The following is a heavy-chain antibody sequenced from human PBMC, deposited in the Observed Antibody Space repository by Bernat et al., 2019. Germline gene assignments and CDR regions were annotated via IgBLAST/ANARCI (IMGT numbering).Heavy chain of an antibody. CDR3: GRGDYGSGSYSLHEPYYDYYGMDV. J-gene: IGHJ6*02. CDR1: GFTFSSYA. V-gene: IGHV3-23*01. Sequence: EVQLLESGGGLVQPGGSLRLSCAASGFTFSSYAMSWVRQAPGKGLEWVSAISGSGGSTYYADSVKGRFTISRDNSKNTLYLQMNSLRAEDTAVYYCGRGDYGSGSYSLHEPYYDYYGMDVWGQGTTVTVSS. D-gene: IGHD3-10*01. CDR2: ISGSGGST.